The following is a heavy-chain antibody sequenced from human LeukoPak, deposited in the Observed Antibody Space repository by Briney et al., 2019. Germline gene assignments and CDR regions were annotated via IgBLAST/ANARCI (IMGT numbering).Heavy chain of an antibody. CDR1: GYIFTNYW. CDR3: ARRATGTTKWFDP. Sequence: GESLKISCKGSGYIFTNYWIGWVRQMPGKGLEWMGTIYPGDSDTRYSPSFQGQVTMSADKSISTAYLKWSSLKASDTAMYYRARRATGTTKWFDPWGQGTLVTVSS. CDR2: IYPGDSDT. J-gene: IGHJ5*02. V-gene: IGHV5-51*01. D-gene: IGHD1-1*01.